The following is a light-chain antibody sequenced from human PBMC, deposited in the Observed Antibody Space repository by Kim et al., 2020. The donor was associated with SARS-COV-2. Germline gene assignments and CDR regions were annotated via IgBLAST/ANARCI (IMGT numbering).Light chain of an antibody. V-gene: IGLV2-11*01. CDR1: GSDVSDYNY. CDR2: DVS. Sequence: GQSGTISSTGTGSDVSDYNYVSWYQHHPGKAPKLMIYDVSKRPSGVPDRFSGSKSGNTTSLTISGLQAEDVADYYCCSYAGSYTLIFGGGTQLTVL. J-gene: IGLJ2*01. CDR3: CSYAGSYTLI.